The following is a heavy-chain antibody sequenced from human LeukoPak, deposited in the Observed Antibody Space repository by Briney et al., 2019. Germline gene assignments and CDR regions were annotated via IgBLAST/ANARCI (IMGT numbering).Heavy chain of an antibody. V-gene: IGHV1-18*01. CDR1: GYTFTSYG. CDR2: ISAYNGNT. D-gene: IGHD3-10*01. CDR3: ARDLGGSGSYFDYYYYMDV. J-gene: IGHJ6*03. Sequence: ASVKVSCKASGYTFTSYGISWVRQAPGQGLEWMGWISAYNGNTNYAQKLQGRVTMTTDTSTSTAYMELRSLRSDDTAVYYCARDLGGSGSYFDYYYYMDVWGKGTTVTVSS.